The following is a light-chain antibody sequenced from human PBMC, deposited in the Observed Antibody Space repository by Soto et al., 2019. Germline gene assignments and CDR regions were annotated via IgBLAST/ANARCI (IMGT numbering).Light chain of an antibody. V-gene: IGLV2-11*01. CDR1: SSDVGGYNY. J-gene: IGLJ1*01. CDR3: CSYAGSYTYV. CDR2: DVS. Sequence: QSALTQPRSVSVSPGQSVTISCTGTSSDVGGYNYVSWYQQHPGKAPKLMIYDVSKRPSGVPDRFSGPKSGNTASLTISGLQAEDEADYYCCSYAGSYTYVFGTGTKVTVL.